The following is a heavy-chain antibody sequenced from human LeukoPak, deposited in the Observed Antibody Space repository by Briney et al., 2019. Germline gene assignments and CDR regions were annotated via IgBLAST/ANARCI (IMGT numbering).Heavy chain of an antibody. D-gene: IGHD4-23*01. CDR3: ARGNSYPLFDY. V-gene: IGHV4-34*01. CDR1: GGSFSGYY. Sequence: SETLSLTCAVYGGSFSGYYWSWIRQPPGKGLEWIGEINHSGSTNYNPSLKSRVTISVDKSKNQFSLKLSSVTAADTAVYYCARGNSYPLFDYWGQGTLVTVSS. CDR2: INHSGST. J-gene: IGHJ4*02.